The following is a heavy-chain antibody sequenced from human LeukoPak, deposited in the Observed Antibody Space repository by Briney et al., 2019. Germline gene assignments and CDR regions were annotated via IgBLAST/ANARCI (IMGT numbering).Heavy chain of an antibody. J-gene: IGHJ4*02. CDR3: ARVKVVKAPFDY. CDR1: GFTFSDYY. Sequence: LRLSCAASGFTFSDYYWSWIRQPPGKGLEWIGYIYYSGSTYYNPSLKSRVTISVDTSKNQFSLKLSSVTAADTAVYYCARVKVVKAPFDYWGQGTLVTVSS. CDR2: IYYSGST. D-gene: IGHD4-23*01. V-gene: IGHV4-30-4*08.